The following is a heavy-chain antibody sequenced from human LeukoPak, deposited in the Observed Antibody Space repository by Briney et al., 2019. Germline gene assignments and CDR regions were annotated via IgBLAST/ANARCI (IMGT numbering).Heavy chain of an antibody. Sequence: GGSLRLSCAASQFTLSNYWMHWVRQAPGKGLVWVSFINSDASTTAYADSVKGRFTISRDNAKNTLYLQMNSLTVEDTAVYYCARDRSYRMDVWGQGTTVTVSS. V-gene: IGHV3-74*01. CDR3: ARDRSYRMDV. J-gene: IGHJ6*02. CDR1: QFTLSNYW. CDR2: INSDASTT.